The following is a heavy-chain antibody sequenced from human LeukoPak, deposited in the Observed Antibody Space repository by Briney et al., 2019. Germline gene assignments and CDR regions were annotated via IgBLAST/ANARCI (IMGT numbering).Heavy chain of an antibody. CDR1: GGSISSYY. J-gene: IGHJ4*02. Sequence: SETLSLTCTVSGGSISSYYWSWIRQPPGKGLEWIGYIYYSGSTNYNPSLKSRVTISVDTSKNQFSLKLSSVTAADTAVYYCARDIGGAGYWGQGTLVTVSS. D-gene: IGHD6-19*01. CDR2: IYYSGST. V-gene: IGHV4-59*01. CDR3: ARDIGGAGY.